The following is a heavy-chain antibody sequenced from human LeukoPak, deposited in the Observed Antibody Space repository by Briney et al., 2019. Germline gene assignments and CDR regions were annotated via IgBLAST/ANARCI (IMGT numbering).Heavy chain of an antibody. V-gene: IGHV3-20*04. D-gene: IGHD3-9*01. Sequence: GGSLRLSCAASGFTFDDYGMSWVRQAPGKGLEWVSDINWNGGSTGYADSVKGRFTISRDNAKNSLYLQMNSLRAEDTALYYCARVVRYFDHFDYWGQGTLVTVSS. CDR2: INWNGGST. CDR1: GFTFDDYG. J-gene: IGHJ4*02. CDR3: ARVVRYFDHFDY.